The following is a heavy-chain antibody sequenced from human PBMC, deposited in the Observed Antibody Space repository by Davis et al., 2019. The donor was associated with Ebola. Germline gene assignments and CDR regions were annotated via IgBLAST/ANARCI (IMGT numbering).Heavy chain of an antibody. V-gene: IGHV3-30-3*01. CDR1: GFTFSSYA. CDR2: ISYDGSNK. Sequence: PGGSLRLSCAASGFTFSSYAMHWVRQAPGKGLEWVAVISYDGSNKYYADSVKGRFTISRDNSKNTLYLQMNSLRAEDTAVYYCARGPSRGWFDPWGQGTLVTVSS. CDR3: ARGPSRGWFDP. J-gene: IGHJ5*02.